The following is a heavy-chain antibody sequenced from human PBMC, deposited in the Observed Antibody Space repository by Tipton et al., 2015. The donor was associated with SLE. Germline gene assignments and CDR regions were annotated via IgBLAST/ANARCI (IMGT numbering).Heavy chain of an antibody. V-gene: IGHV3-7*01. Sequence: GSLRLSCAASGFTFRDFWMSWVRQAPGKGLEWVANIKEDGSETNDVDSVRGRFTISRDNAKNSLYLQMNSLRVEDTAVYYCARAKNKWNSLRYYYFDYWGQVALVTVSS. CDR1: GFTFRDFW. CDR2: IKEDGSET. D-gene: IGHD1-7*01. J-gene: IGHJ4*02. CDR3: ARAKNKWNSLRYYYFDY.